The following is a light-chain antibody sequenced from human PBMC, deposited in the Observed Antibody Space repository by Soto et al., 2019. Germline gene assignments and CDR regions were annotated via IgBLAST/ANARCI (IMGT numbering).Light chain of an antibody. Sequence: QSALTQPASVSGSPGQSITISCTGTSSDVGGYNYVSWYQQHPGKAPKVMIYEVTNRPSGVSNRFSGSKSGNTASLTISGLQAEDEADSYCSSYTSSSTQDFGTGTKVTVL. V-gene: IGLV2-14*01. CDR3: SSYTSSSTQD. CDR1: SSDVGGYNY. CDR2: EVT. J-gene: IGLJ1*01.